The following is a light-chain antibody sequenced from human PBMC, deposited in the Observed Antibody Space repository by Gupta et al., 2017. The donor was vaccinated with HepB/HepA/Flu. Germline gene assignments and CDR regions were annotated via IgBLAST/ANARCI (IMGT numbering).Light chain of an antibody. V-gene: IGKV3D-11*01. J-gene: IGKJ5*01. Sequence: EIVLTQSPATLSLSPGERATLSCSASQGVSSYLAWSQQKPGQAPRLLIYDASKRAAGIPARCSRSGHGTDFTLTSSRRVPEDYRIYYCLEHSNWPSLTFGQWTRLNIK. CDR1: QGVSSY. CDR3: LEHSNWPSLT. CDR2: DAS.